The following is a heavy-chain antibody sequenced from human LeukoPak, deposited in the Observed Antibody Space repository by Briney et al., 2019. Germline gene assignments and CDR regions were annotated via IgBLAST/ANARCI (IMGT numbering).Heavy chain of an antibody. CDR3: AKGWELLAYYYYYGMDV. CDR1: GFTFSSYA. CDR2: ISGSGGST. V-gene: IGHV3-23*01. J-gene: IGHJ6*02. Sequence: PGGSLRLSCAASGFTFSSYAMSWVRQAPGKGLEWVSAISGSGGSTYYADSVKGRFTISRDNSKNTLYLQMNSLRAEDTAVYYCAKGWELLAYYYYYGMDVWGQGTTVTVSS. D-gene: IGHD1-26*01.